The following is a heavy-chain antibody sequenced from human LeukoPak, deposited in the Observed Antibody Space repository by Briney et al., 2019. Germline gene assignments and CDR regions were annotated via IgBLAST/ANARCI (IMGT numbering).Heavy chain of an antibody. Sequence: GGSLRLSCAASGFTFSSYEMNWVRQAPGKGLEWVSYISSSGSTIYYADSVKGRFTISRDNAKNSLYLQMNSLRAEDTAVYYCARDRRGGIAAAANYFDYWGQGTLSPSPQ. D-gene: IGHD6-13*01. V-gene: IGHV3-48*03. CDR2: ISSSGSTI. J-gene: IGHJ4*02. CDR1: GFTFSSYE. CDR3: ARDRRGGIAAAANYFDY.